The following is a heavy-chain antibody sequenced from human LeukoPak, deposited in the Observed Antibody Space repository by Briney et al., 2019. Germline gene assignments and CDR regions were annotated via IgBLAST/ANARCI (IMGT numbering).Heavy chain of an antibody. CDR1: GFTVSSDY. CDR2: IYTDGTT. CDR3: AREGSSPAVFGSF. Sequence: GGSLRLSCAASGFTVSSDYMSWVRQAPGKGPEWVSVIYTDGTTYYADSVKGRFTISRDNSKNTLYLQMNSLRAEDTALYYCAREGSSPAVFGSFWGQGTLVTVSS. V-gene: IGHV3-53*01. D-gene: IGHD6-13*01. J-gene: IGHJ4*02.